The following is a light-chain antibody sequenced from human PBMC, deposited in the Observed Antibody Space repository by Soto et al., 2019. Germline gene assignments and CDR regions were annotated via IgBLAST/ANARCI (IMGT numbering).Light chain of an antibody. Sequence: QAVVAQPPSASATPGQRVTISCSGSSSNIGTNNVNWYQHLPGTAPKLLIYRNNQRPSGVPDRFSGSRSGTSASLAISGLQSEDEADHYCSAWDDSLNGVLFGGGTKLTVL. CDR1: SSNIGTNN. CDR3: SAWDDSLNGVL. CDR2: RNN. J-gene: IGLJ2*01. V-gene: IGLV1-44*01.